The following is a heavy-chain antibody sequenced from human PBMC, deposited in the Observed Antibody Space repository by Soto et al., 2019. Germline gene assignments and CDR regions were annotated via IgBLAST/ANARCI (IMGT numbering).Heavy chain of an antibody. CDR1: GFTFDDYT. J-gene: IGHJ6*02. CDR3: AKDGDYYDSSGYRFYYYGMDV. Sequence: GGSLRLSCAASGFTFDDYTMHWVRQAPGKGLEWVSLISWDGGSTYYADSVKGRFTISRDNSKNSLYLQMNSLRTEDTALYYCAKDGDYYDSSGYRFYYYGMDVWGQGTTVTVSS. D-gene: IGHD3-22*01. V-gene: IGHV3-43*01. CDR2: ISWDGGST.